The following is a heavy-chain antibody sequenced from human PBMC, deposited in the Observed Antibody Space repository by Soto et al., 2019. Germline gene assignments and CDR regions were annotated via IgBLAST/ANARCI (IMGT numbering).Heavy chain of an antibody. V-gene: IGHV4-61*01. CDR1: GASVSSGSYY. J-gene: IGHJ4*02. CDR2: IYYSGST. Sequence: QVQLQESGPGLVKPSETLSLTCTVSGASVSSGSYYWSWIRQPPGKGLEWIGYIYYSGSTNYNPSLKSRVTISVDTSKTQFSLKLSSVTAADTAVYYCANYPTTVTSDYWGQGTLVTVSS. D-gene: IGHD4-17*01. CDR3: ANYPTTVTSDY.